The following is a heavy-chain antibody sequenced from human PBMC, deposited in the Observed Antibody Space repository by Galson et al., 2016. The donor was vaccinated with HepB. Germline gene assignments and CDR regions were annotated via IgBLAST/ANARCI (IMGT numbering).Heavy chain of an antibody. V-gene: IGHV4-59*01. J-gene: IGHJ2*01. CDR1: GGSISGYY. CDR2: IHYTGST. CDR3: ARARDATTVNWYFDL. Sequence: SETLSLTCTVSGGSISGYYWSWIRQPPGKRLEWIGYIHYTGSTKYNPFLKSRVTISVDTSKNQFSLKLSSLTAAATAVYSCARARDATTVNWYFDLWGRGTLVSVSS. D-gene: IGHD4-17*01.